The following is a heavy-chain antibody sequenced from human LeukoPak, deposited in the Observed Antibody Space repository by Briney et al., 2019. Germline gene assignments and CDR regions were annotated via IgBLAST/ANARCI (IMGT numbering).Heavy chain of an antibody. CDR1: GFTFSSYG. CDR3: AKWGDYDSSGYLFDY. J-gene: IGHJ4*02. D-gene: IGHD3-22*01. Sequence: PGGSLRLSCAASGFTFSSYGMHWVRQAPGKGLEWVAFIRYDGSNKYYADSVKGRFTISRDNSKNTLYLQMNSLRAEDTAVYYCAKWGDYDSSGYLFDYWGQGTLVTVSS. CDR2: IRYDGSNK. V-gene: IGHV3-30*02.